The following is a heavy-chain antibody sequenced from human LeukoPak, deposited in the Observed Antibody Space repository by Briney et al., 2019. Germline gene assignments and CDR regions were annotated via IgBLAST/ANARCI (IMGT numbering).Heavy chain of an antibody. CDR2: ISGSSRST. V-gene: IGHV3-23*01. CDR3: ARDVGR. J-gene: IGHJ4*02. CDR1: GFTFHNNG. Sequence: GGSLRLSCAASGFTFHNNGMSWVRQAPGKGLEWVSAISGSSRSTYHAESVKGRFTISRDNSKNTLYLQMNSLRAEDTAVYYCARDVGRWGQGTLVTVSS.